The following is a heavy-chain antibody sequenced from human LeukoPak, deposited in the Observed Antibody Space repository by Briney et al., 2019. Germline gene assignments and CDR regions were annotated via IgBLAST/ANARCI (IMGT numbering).Heavy chain of an antibody. D-gene: IGHD7-27*01. CDR1: GFTFSSYG. CDR3: ARDRDWGCSYCSY. CDR2: IWFDGSNK. J-gene: IGHJ4*02. V-gene: IGHV3-33*01. Sequence: AGGSLRLSRAASGFTFSSYGMHWVRQAPGKGLEWVAVIWFDGSNKYYADSVKGRFTISRDNSKNTLYLQMNSLRAEDTAVYYCARDRDWGCSYCSYWGQGTLVTVSS.